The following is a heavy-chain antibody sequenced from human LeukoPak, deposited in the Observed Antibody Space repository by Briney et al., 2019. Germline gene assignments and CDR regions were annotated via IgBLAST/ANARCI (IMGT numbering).Heavy chain of an antibody. CDR2: IYYSGST. CDR1: GGSISDYY. D-gene: IGHD2-2*01. CDR3: ARGGPSSRYFDY. J-gene: IGHJ4*02. Sequence: SETLSLTCAVSGGSISDYYWSWIRQPPGKGLEWIGYIYYSGSTNYSPSLKSRVTMSVDTSKNQFSLNLNSLTAADTAVYHSARGGPSSRYFDYWGRGTLVTVSS. V-gene: IGHV4-59*01.